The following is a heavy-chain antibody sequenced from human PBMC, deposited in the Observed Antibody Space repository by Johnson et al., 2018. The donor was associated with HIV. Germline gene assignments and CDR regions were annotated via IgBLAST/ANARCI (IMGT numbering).Heavy chain of an antibody. D-gene: IGHD6-13*01. CDR3: ARDSSSWSEDAFDI. CDR2: IYSGGST. CDR1: GFTVSSNY. J-gene: IGHJ3*02. Sequence: EVQLVESGGGLIQPGGSLRLSCAASGFTVSSNYMSWVRQAPGKGLEWVSVIYSGGSTYYADSVKGRFTISRDNANNSLYLQMNSLRAEDTAVYYCARDSSSWSEDAFDIWGQGTLVTVSS. V-gene: IGHV3-53*01.